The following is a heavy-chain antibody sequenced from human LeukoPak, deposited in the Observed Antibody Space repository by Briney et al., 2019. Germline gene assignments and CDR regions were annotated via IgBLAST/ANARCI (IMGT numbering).Heavy chain of an antibody. D-gene: IGHD5-18*01. CDR3: ARGRIQLTPFDY. CDR1: GYSISSGYY. J-gene: IGHJ4*02. Sequence: PSETPSLTCTVSGYSISSGYYWGWIRQPPGKGLEWIGSIYHSGSTYYNPSLKSRVTISVDTSKNQFSLKLSSVTAADTAVYYCARGRIQLTPFDYWGQGTLVTVSS. CDR2: IYHSGST. V-gene: IGHV4-38-2*02.